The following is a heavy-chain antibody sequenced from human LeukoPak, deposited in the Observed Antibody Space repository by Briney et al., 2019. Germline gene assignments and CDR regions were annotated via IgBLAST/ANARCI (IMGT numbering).Heavy chain of an antibody. CDR1: GGSFSSYY. Sequence: SETLSLTCTVSGGSFSSYYWSWIRQPSGKGLEWIGRIYTSGTTNYNPSLKSRVTMSVDTSKNQFSLKLSSVTAADTAVYYCARGGIVVVPAATGWFDPWGQGTLVTVSS. J-gene: IGHJ5*02. V-gene: IGHV4-4*07. CDR3: ARGGIVVVPAATGWFDP. D-gene: IGHD2-2*01. CDR2: IYTSGTT.